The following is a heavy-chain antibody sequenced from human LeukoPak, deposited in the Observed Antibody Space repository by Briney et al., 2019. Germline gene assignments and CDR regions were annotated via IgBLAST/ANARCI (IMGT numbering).Heavy chain of an antibody. CDR3: ARSSGFASGPFDY. D-gene: IGHD2-21*01. Sequence: GGSLRLSCAASGFTFSSYWMSWVRQAPGKGLEWVANIKKDGSEKYYVDSVKGRFTISRDNAKTSLYLQMNSLRAEDTAVYYCARSSGFASGPFDYWGQGTLVTVSS. CDR1: GFTFSSYW. V-gene: IGHV3-7*01. J-gene: IGHJ4*02. CDR2: IKKDGSEK.